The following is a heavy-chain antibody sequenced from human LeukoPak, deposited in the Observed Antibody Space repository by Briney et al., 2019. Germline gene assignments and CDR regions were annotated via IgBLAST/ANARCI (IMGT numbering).Heavy chain of an antibody. D-gene: IGHD3-16*02. Sequence: ASVKVSCKDSGYTFTSYDINWVRQATGQGLEWMGWLNPNSGNTGYAQKFQGRVTITRNTSISTAYMELSSLRSEDTAVYYCARRGVWGSYRYSLRDWGQGTLVTVSS. CDR3: ARRGVWGSYRYSLRD. J-gene: IGHJ4*02. CDR2: LNPNSGNT. CDR1: GYTFTSYD. V-gene: IGHV1-8*03.